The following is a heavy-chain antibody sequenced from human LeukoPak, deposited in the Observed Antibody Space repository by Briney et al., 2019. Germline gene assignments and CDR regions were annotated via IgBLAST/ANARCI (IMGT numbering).Heavy chain of an antibody. CDR2: IRSKANSYAT. CDR1: GFTFSGSA. V-gene: IGHV3-73*01. D-gene: IGHD3-22*01. CDR3: TGLSYDSSGYYLSWFDP. J-gene: IGHJ5*02. Sequence: PGGSLRLSCAASGFTFSGSAMHWVRQASGKGLEWVGRIRSKANSYATAYAASVKGRFTISRDDSKNTAYLQMNSLKTEDTAVYYCTGLSYDSSGYYLSWFDPWGQGTLVTVSS.